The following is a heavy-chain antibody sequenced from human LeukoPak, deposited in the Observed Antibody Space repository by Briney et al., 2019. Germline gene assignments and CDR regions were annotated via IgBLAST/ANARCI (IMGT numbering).Heavy chain of an antibody. CDR3: ARDVEAKTYYDFWSGRPYNWFDP. Sequence: PGGSLRLSCAASGFTFSSYAMHWVRQAPGKGLEWVAVIPYDGSNKYYADSVKGRFTISRDNSKNTLYLQMNSLRAEDTAVYYCARDVEAKTYYDFWSGRPYNWFDPWGQGTLVTVSS. V-gene: IGHV3-30-3*01. D-gene: IGHD3-3*01. CDR2: IPYDGSNK. CDR1: GFTFSSYA. J-gene: IGHJ5*02.